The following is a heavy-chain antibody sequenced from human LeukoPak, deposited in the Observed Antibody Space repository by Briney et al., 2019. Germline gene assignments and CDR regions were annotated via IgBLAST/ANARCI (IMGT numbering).Heavy chain of an antibody. Sequence: PGWSLRLSRVASGFIFSNYAMNWVRQAPGKGLEWVSTISPSGGVTYNTDSVKGRFTISRDNSKTTLYLQMNTLRGEDTAVYYCAKGTTNWPPRCFDPWGQGTLVTVPS. D-gene: IGHD1-1*01. CDR3: AKGTTNWPPRCFDP. V-gene: IGHV3-23*01. CDR2: ISPSGGVT. J-gene: IGHJ5*02. CDR1: GFIFSNYA.